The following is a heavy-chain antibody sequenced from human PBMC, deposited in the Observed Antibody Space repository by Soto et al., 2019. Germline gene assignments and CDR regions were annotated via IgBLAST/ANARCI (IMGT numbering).Heavy chain of an antibody. CDR2: IIPIFGTA. J-gene: IGHJ4*02. Sequence: QVQLVQSGAEVKKPGSSVKVSCKASGGTFSSYAISWVRQAPGQGLEWMGGIIPIFGTANYAQKFQGRVTITADESTSTAYMELSSLRSEDTAVYYCARDPGYYYGSGSYYNLGHFDYWGQGTLVTVSS. CDR3: ARDPGYYYGSGSYYNLGHFDY. CDR1: GGTFSSYA. V-gene: IGHV1-69*01. D-gene: IGHD3-10*01.